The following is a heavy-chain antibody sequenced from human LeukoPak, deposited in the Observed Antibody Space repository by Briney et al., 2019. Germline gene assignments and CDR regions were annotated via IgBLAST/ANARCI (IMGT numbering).Heavy chain of an antibody. Sequence: ASVKVSCKASGYTFTSYAISWVRQAPGQGLEWMGWISPYNGNTNYAQKLQGRVTMTTDTSTSTVYMELSSLRSEDTAVYYCARESSITIFGVVITGYYYYMDVWGKGTTVTVSS. CDR1: GYTFTSYA. J-gene: IGHJ6*03. CDR3: ARESSITIFGVVITGYYYYMDV. CDR2: ISPYNGNT. V-gene: IGHV1-18*01. D-gene: IGHD3-3*01.